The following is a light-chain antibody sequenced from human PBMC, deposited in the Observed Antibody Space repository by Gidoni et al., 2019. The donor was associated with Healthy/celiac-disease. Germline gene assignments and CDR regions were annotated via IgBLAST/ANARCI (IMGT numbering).Light chain of an antibody. CDR1: QSVFYSSNTKNY. CDR3: QQYYSTPLT. J-gene: IGKJ4*01. Sequence: DIVMTPSPDSLAVSLGERATINCKASQSVFYSSNTKNYLAWYQQKPGQPPKLLIYWASTRETGVPDRFSGSGSGTDFTLTISSLQAEDVAVYYCQQYYSTPLTFGGGTRVEIK. CDR2: WAS. V-gene: IGKV4-1*01.